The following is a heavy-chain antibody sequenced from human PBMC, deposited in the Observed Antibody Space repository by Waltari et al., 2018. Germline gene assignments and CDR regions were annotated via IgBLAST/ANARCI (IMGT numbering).Heavy chain of an antibody. CDR1: GFTLSSFV. Sequence: EVQLVESGGGLVQPGGSLRLSCGGTGFTLSSFVMSWVRQAPGKGLDWVANMNRDGSETYYVDSVKGRFTISRDNAKNSLYLEMNTLRVEDTAIYYCARLSSSWNEKGAFDIWGQGTMVTVSS. J-gene: IGHJ3*02. CDR3: ARLSSSWNEKGAFDI. CDR2: MNRDGSET. V-gene: IGHV3-7*01. D-gene: IGHD6-13*01.